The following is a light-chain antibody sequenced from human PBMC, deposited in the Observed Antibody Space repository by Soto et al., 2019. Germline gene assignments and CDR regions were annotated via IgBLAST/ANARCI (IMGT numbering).Light chain of an antibody. J-gene: IGKJ2*01. CDR1: QRVSSN. Sequence: EIVMTQSPATLSVSPGERATLSCRASQRVSSNLAWYQQKPGQAPRLLIYGASTRATGFPARFSGSGSGTEFTLTISSLQSEDFAVYFCQQFSNWPYTFGQGTKLEIK. V-gene: IGKV3-15*01. CDR2: GAS. CDR3: QQFSNWPYT.